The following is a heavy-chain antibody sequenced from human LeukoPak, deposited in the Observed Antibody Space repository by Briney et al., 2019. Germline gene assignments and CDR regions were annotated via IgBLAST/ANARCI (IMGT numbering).Heavy chain of an antibody. CDR3: GRDSSAALFD. J-gene: IGHJ4*02. D-gene: IGHD2-21*01. Sequence: GGSLRLSCAVSGFTFSDHYMDWVCQAPGKWLEWVGRTKNKANSYTTEYAASVRGRFTISRDDSKNSLYLQMNSLKTEDTAVYYCGRDSSAALFDWGQGTLVTVSS. V-gene: IGHV3-72*01. CDR1: GFTFSDHY. CDR2: TKNKANSYTT.